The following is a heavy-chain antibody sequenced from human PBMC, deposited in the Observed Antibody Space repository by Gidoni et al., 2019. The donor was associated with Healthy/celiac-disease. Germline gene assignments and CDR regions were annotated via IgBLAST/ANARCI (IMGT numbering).Heavy chain of an antibody. Sequence: QLQLQESGPGLVKPSETLSLTCTVSGGSISSSSYYWGWIRQPPGKGLEWIGSIYYSGSTYYNPSLKSRVTISVDTSKNQFSLKLSSVTAADTAVYYCAIQVPGPNWFDPWGQGTLVTVSS. CDR2: IYYSGST. CDR3: AIQVPGPNWFDP. J-gene: IGHJ5*02. D-gene: IGHD1-1*01. V-gene: IGHV4-39*01. CDR1: GGSISSSSYY.